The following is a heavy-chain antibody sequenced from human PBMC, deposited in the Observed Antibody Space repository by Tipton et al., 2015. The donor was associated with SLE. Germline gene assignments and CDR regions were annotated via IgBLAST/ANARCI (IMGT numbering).Heavy chain of an antibody. J-gene: IGHJ4*02. CDR1: GGSFSVHY. V-gene: IGHV4-34*01. CDR2: IDHSRST. Sequence: TLSLTCAVYGGSFSVHYWSWSWIRQPPGKGLEWIGEIDHSRSTNYNPSLKSRVSISVDRSKNQFSLKLSSVTAADTAVYYCATKARPYYFDYWGQGTLVTVSS. CDR3: ATKARPYYFDY.